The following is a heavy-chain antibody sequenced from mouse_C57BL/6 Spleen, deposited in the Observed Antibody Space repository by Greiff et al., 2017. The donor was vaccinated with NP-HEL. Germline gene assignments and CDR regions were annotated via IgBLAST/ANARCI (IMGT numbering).Heavy chain of an antibody. V-gene: IGHV2-2*01. CDR1: GFSLTSYG. CDR3: ARKGIDYAMDY. CDR2: IWSGGST. Sequence: QVQLQQSGPGLVQPSQSLSITCTVSGFSLTSYGVHWVRQSPGKGLEWLGVIWSGGSTDYNAAFISRLSLSKDNSKSQVFFKMNSLQADDTAIYYCARKGIDYAMDYWGQGTSVTVSS. J-gene: IGHJ4*01.